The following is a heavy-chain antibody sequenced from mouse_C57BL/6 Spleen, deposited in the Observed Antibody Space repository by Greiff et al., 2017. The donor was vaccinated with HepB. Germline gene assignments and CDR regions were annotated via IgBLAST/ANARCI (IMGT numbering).Heavy chain of an antibody. Sequence: VQLQQPGAELVRPGPSVKLSCKASGYTFTSYWMHWVKQRPGQGLEWIGVIDPSDSYTNYNQKFKGKATLTVDTSSSTAYMQLSSLTSEDSAVYYCARRGYYGSSHYFDYWGQGTTLTVSS. V-gene: IGHV1-59*01. CDR2: IDPSDSYT. D-gene: IGHD1-1*01. CDR3: ARRGYYGSSHYFDY. J-gene: IGHJ2*01. CDR1: GYTFTSYW.